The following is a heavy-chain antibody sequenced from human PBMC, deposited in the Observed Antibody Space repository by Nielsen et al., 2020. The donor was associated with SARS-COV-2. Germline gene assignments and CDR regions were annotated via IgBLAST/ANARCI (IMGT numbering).Heavy chain of an antibody. CDR3: ARVPFRRYGDQNWFDP. CDR1: GGTFSSYA. Sequence: SVKVSCKASGGTFSSYAISWVRQAPGQGLEWMGRIIPILGIANYAQKFQGRVTITADKSTSTAYMELSSLRSEDTAVYYCARVPFRRYGDQNWFDPWGQGTLVTVSS. D-gene: IGHD4-17*01. CDR2: IIPILGIA. J-gene: IGHJ5*02. V-gene: IGHV1-69*04.